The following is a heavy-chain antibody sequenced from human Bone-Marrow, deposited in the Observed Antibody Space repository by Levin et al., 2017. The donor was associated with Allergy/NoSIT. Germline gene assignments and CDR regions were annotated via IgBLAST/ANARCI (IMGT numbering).Heavy chain of an antibody. Sequence: ASVKVSCAASGFTVSSNYMSWVRQAPGKGLEWVSVIYSGGNTYYTDSVKGRFTISRDNSENTLYLQMNSLRAEDTAVYYCARQTSVTTTFDYWGQGTLVTVSS. J-gene: IGHJ4*02. CDR2: IYSGGNT. CDR1: GFTVSSNY. D-gene: IGHD4-11*01. V-gene: IGHV3-66*04. CDR3: ARQTSVTTTFDY.